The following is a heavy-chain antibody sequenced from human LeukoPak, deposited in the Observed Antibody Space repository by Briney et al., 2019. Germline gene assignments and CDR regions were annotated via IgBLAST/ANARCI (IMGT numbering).Heavy chain of an antibody. CDR1: GGSISSGDYY. CDR3: ARVFRGGGFSYYFDY. CDR2: IHYSGST. J-gene: IGHJ4*02. Sequence: SQTLSLTCTVSGGSISSGDYYWSWIRQPPGKGLEWIGYIHYSGSTNYNPSLKSRVTISVDTSKNQFSLKLSSVTAADTAVYYCARVFRGGGFSYYFDYWGQGTLVTVSS. D-gene: IGHD2-15*01. V-gene: IGHV4-61*08.